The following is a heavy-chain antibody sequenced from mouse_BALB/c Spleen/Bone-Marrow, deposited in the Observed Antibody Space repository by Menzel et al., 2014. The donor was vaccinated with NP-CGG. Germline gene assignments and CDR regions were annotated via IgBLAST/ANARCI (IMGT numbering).Heavy chain of an antibody. Sequence: EVNVVESGGGLVQPGGSLRLSCATSGFTFTDYYMSWVRQPPGKALEWLGFIRNKAKGYTTEYIPSVKGRFTISRDNSRSILYLQMNTLRAEDSATYYCARDRNNDTNWYFDVWGAGTTVTVSS. CDR2: IRNKAKGYTT. V-gene: IGHV7-3*02. J-gene: IGHJ1*01. CDR1: GFTFTDYY. D-gene: IGHD2-12*01. CDR3: ARDRNNDTNWYFDV.